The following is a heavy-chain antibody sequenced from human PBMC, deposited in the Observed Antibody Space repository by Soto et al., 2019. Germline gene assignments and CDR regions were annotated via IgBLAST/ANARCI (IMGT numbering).Heavy chain of an antibody. Sequence: EVQLLESGGGLVQPGGSLRLSCAASGFTFSSYAMSWVRQAPGKGLEWVAAINGSGGSTYYVDSVKGRFTISRDNSKNTLDLQMNSLRDQDTAVYYCANGGYSGYGEFDYWGQGTLGTVS. CDR1: GFTFSSYA. CDR3: ANGGYSGYGEFDY. D-gene: IGHD5-12*01. J-gene: IGHJ4*02. V-gene: IGHV3-23*01. CDR2: INGSGGST.